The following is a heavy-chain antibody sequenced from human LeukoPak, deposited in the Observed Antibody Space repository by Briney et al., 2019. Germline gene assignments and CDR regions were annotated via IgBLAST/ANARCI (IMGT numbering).Heavy chain of an antibody. CDR2: ISAYNGNT. V-gene: IGHV1-18*01. Sequence: ASVKVSCKASGYTFTSYGISWVRQAPGQGLEWMGWISAYNGNTNYAQKLQGRVTMTTDTSTSTAYMELRSLRSDDTAVYYCARDQFGYYDNPEPNWFDPWGQGTLVTVSS. J-gene: IGHJ5*02. CDR1: GYTFTSYG. D-gene: IGHD3-22*01. CDR3: ARDQFGYYDNPEPNWFDP.